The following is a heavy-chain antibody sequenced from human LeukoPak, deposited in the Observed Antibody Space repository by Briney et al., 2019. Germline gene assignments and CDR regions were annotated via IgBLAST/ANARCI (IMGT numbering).Heavy chain of an antibody. CDR2: IKEDGSEI. D-gene: IGHD4-23*01. J-gene: IGHJ4*02. CDR3: ARDRGYSTFDY. CDR1: AFTFSNYW. Sequence: GGSLRLSCAASAFTFSNYWMSWVRQAPGKGLEWVANIKEDGSEINYVDSVKGRITISRDNAKNSLYLQMYSLRVDDTAVYYCARDRGYSTFDYWGQGTLVTVSS. V-gene: IGHV3-7*01.